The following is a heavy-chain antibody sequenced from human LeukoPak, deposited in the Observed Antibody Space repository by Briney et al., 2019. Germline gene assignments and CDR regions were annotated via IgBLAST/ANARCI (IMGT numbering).Heavy chain of an antibody. J-gene: IGHJ4*02. V-gene: IGHV3-43*02. CDR1: GFTFDDYA. D-gene: IGHD2/OR15-2a*01. CDR3: AKDTRSMAEYYFDY. Sequence: GSLSLSCAASGFTFDDYAMHWVRQAPGKGLEWVSLIIGDGGSTYYADSVKGRFTISRDNSKNSLYLQMNSLRTEDTALYYCAKDTRSMAEYYFDYWGQGTLVTVSS. CDR2: IIGDGGST.